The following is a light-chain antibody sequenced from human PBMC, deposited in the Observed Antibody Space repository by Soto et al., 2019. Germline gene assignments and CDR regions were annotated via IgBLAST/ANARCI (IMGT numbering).Light chain of an antibody. CDR3: QQYNNWPPWT. CDR2: GAS. J-gene: IGKJ1*01. Sequence: EIVMTQSPATLSVSPGERATLSCRASQSVSSNLAWYQQKPGQAPRLLIYGASTRATGIPARFSGSGSGTESTLTISSLQSEDFAVYYCQQYNNWPPWTLGQGTKVDIK. CDR1: QSVSSN. V-gene: IGKV3-15*01.